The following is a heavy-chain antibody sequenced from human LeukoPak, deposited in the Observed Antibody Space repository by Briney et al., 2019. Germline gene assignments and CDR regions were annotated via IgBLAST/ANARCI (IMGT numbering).Heavy chain of an antibody. Sequence: SETLPLTCAVYGGSFSGYYWSWIRQPPGKGLEWIGEINHSGSTNYNPSLKSRVTISVDTSKNQFSLKLSSVTAADTAVYYCARARMGDAFDIWGQGTMVTVSS. V-gene: IGHV4-34*01. CDR1: GGSFSGYY. CDR2: INHSGST. CDR3: ARARMGDAFDI. D-gene: IGHD3-16*01. J-gene: IGHJ3*02.